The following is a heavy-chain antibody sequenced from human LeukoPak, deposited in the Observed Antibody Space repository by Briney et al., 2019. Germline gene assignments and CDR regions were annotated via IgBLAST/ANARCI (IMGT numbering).Heavy chain of an antibody. CDR2: ISSGGTDE. Sequence: GGSLRLSCAASGITLSSYAMHWVRQAPGKGLEWVSLISSGGTDEYYADSVKGRFTISRDNSKNTLYLQLNSLRGEDTAVYYCARDSTYYYDSGSSGPHFFDNWGQGTLVTVSS. V-gene: IGHV3-30*01. CDR1: GITLSSYA. D-gene: IGHD3-10*01. J-gene: IGHJ4*02. CDR3: ARDSTYYYDSGSSGPHFFDN.